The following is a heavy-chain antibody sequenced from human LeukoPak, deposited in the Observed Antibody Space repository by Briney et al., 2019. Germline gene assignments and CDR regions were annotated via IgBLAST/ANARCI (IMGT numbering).Heavy chain of an antibody. D-gene: IGHD6-19*01. CDR1: GFTFSSYW. V-gene: IGHV3-7*03. Sequence: GGSLRLSCAASGFTFSSYWMSWVRQAPGKGLEWVANIKQDGSEKYYVDSVKGRFTIPRDNAKNSLYLQMNSLRAEDTAVYYCARHGASSSGWYGWFDPWGQGTLVTVSS. J-gene: IGHJ5*02. CDR3: ARHGASSSGWYGWFDP. CDR2: IKQDGSEK.